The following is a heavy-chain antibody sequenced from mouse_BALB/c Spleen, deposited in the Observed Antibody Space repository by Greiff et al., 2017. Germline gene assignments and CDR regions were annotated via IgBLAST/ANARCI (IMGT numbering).Heavy chain of an antibody. CDR3: ARSRYYYGSSSFAY. D-gene: IGHD1-1*01. V-gene: IGHV1-69*02. Sequence: QVQLQQPGAELVKPGAPVKLSCKASGYTFTSYWMNWVKQRPGRGLEWIGRIDPSDSETHYNQKFKDKATLTVDKSSSTAYIQLSSLTSEDSAVYDCARSRYYYGSSSFAYWGQGTLVTVSA. CDR2: IDPSDSET. CDR1: GYTFTSYW. J-gene: IGHJ3*01.